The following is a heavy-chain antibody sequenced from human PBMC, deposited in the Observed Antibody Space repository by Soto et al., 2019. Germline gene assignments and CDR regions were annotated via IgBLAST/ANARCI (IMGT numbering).Heavy chain of an antibody. CDR3: AREDYGVYYYYGMDV. V-gene: IGHV3-21*01. J-gene: IGHJ6*04. D-gene: IGHD4-17*01. CDR2: ISSSSSYI. Sequence: GGSLRLSCAASGFTISSHSMNCVRQAPGKGLEWVSSISSSSSYIYYADSVKGRFTISRDNAKNSLYLQMNSLRAEDTAVYYCAREDYGVYYYYGMDVWGKGTTVTVSS. CDR1: GFTISSHS.